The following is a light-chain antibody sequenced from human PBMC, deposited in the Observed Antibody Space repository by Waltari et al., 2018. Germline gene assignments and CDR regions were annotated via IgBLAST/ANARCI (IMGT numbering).Light chain of an antibody. J-gene: IGKJ1*01. CDR3: QHYVRLPVT. Sequence: VLKQSPGTLSLSPGERATLSCRARQSVGRALAWYQQKPGQAPRLLIYDASSRATGVPDRFSGSGSGTDFSLTISRLEPEDVAVYNCQHYVRLPVTFGQGTKVE. V-gene: IGKV3-20*01. CDR1: QSVGRA. CDR2: DAS.